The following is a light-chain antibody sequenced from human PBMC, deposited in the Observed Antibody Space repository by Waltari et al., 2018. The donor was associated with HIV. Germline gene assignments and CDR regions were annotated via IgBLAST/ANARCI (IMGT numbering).Light chain of an antibody. CDR1: ALPTTS. V-gene: IGLV3-25*03. J-gene: IGLJ1*01. CDR3: QSADSSGTYLYV. Sequence: SYELTQPPSVSVSAGQTARITCSGDALPTTSAYWYQQKPGQAPVLVIYKDSERPSGIPERFSGSSSGTTVTLTISGVQAEDEADYFCQSADSSGTYLYVFGTGTKVTVL. CDR2: KDS.